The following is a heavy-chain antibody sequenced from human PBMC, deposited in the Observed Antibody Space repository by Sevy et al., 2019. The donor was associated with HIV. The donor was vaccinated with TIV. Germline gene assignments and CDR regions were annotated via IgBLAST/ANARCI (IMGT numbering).Heavy chain of an antibody. J-gene: IGHJ4*02. D-gene: IGHD2-21*02. CDR1: GFTFSSYW. Sequence: GGSLRLSCAASGFTFSSYWMSWVRQAPGKGLEWVANIKQDGSEKYYVDSVKGRCTISRDNAKNSLYLQMNCLRAEDTAVYYCARGGRSWVTAILFDYWGQGTLVTVSS. V-gene: IGHV3-7*01. CDR2: IKQDGSEK. CDR3: ARGGRSWVTAILFDY.